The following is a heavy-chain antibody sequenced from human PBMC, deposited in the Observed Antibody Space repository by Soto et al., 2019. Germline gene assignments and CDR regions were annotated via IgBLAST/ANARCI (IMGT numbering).Heavy chain of an antibody. CDR1: GASISSGDYY. V-gene: IGHV4-30-4*01. D-gene: IGHD3-10*01. Sequence: QVQLQESGPGLVKPSQTLSLTCTVSGASISSGDYYWSWIRQPPGKGLEWIGYIYNSGNTYYTPSLXXXGXLSRDTSKNHFSLNLSSVTAADTAVYFCARGDFTMFRGAASHWGQGTLVTVSS. CDR3: ARGDFTMFRGAASH. J-gene: IGHJ4*02. CDR2: IYNSGNT.